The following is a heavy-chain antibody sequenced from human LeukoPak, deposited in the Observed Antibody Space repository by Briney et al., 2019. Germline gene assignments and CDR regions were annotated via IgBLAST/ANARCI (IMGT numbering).Heavy chain of an antibody. CDR2: MNPNSGNT. D-gene: IGHD6-19*01. J-gene: IGHJ4*02. Sequence: GASVKVSCKASGYTFTSYDINWVRQATGQGLAWMGWMNPNSGNTGYAQKFQGRVTMTRNTSISTAYMELSSLRSEDTAVYYCARDCDIAVAGFDYFDYWGQGTLVTVSS. V-gene: IGHV1-8*01. CDR3: ARDCDIAVAGFDYFDY. CDR1: GYTFTSYD.